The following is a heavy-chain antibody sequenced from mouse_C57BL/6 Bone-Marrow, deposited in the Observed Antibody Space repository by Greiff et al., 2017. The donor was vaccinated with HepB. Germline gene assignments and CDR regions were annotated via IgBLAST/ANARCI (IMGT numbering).Heavy chain of an antibody. V-gene: IGHV1-42*01. J-gene: IGHJ2*01. CDR1: GYSFTGYY. Sequence: DVKLVESGPELVKPGASVKISCKASGYSFTGYYMNWVKQSPEKSLEWIGEINPSTGGTTYNQKFKAKATLTVDKSSSTAYMQLKSLTSEDSAVYYCARGRLSTDFFDYWGQGTTLTVSS. CDR2: INPSTGGT. CDR3: ARGRLSTDFFDY. D-gene: IGHD5-1*01.